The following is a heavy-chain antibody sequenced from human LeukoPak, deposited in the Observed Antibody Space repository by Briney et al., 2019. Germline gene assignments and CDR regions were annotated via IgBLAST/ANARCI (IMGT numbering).Heavy chain of an antibody. Sequence: SETLSLTCTVSGASISSSYWTWIRQPPGKGLEWIGYIYYSGTTNYNPSLKSRVTISVDTSKNQFSLKLSSVTAAGTAVYYCARVLGYCSAGSCYPSFDYWGQGTLVTVSS. CDR3: ARVLGYCSAGSCYPSFDY. J-gene: IGHJ4*02. CDR1: GASISSSY. V-gene: IGHV4-59*01. CDR2: IYYSGTT. D-gene: IGHD2-15*01.